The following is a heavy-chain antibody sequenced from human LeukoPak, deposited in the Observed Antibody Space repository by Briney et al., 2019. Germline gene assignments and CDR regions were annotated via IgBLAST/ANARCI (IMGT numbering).Heavy chain of an antibody. CDR3: ATWRYYHSYFDY. Sequence: KPSETLSLTRTVPGGSISSSYWSWIRQPPGKGLEWIGYIYYSGSTNYNPSLKSRVTISVDTSKNQFSLKLSSVTAADTAVYYCATWRYYHSYFDYWGQGTLVTVSS. V-gene: IGHV4-59*01. J-gene: IGHJ4*02. CDR2: IYYSGST. D-gene: IGHD1-26*01. CDR1: GGSISSSY.